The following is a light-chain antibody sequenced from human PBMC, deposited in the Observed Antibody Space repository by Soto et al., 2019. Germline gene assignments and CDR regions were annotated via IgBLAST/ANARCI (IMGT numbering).Light chain of an antibody. CDR3: MQALQTPWT. CDR1: QSLLHSNGYNY. Sequence: DIVITQSPLSLPVTPGEPASSSFRSSQSLLHSNGYNYLDWYLQKPGQSPQLLIYLGSNRASGVPDRFSGSGSGTDFTLKISRVEAEDVGVYYCMQALQTPWTFGQGTKVDSK. J-gene: IGKJ1*01. V-gene: IGKV2-28*01. CDR2: LGS.